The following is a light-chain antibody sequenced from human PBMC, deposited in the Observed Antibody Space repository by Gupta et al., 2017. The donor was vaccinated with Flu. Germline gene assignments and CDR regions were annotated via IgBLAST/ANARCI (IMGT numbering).Light chain of an antibody. CDR1: SSNIGSNY. V-gene: IGLV1-51*01. CDR3: ATWDTTLSVMV. J-gene: IGLJ3*02. CDR2: EDN. Sequence: SSSNIGSNYGSWYQQLPGTAPKVLIYEDNERPAGIPDRFSASKSGTSATLAITGLQTGDEAAFYCATWDTTLSVMVFGGGTKLTVL.